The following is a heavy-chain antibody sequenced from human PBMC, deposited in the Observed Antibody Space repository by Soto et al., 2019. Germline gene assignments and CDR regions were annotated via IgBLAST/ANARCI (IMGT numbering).Heavy chain of an antibody. CDR1: GHTFTRNG. V-gene: IGHV1-18*01. CDR3: ARDNGYSYGTGRVDY. CDR2: ISAYNGNT. Sequence: QVQLVQSGAAVKKPGASVKVSCKASGHTFTRNGISWVRQAPGQGLEWMGWISAYNGNTNYAQKIQGRVTMTTDTSTSTAYMELRSLRSDDTAVYYCARDNGYSYGTGRVDYWGQGTLVTVSS. J-gene: IGHJ4*02. D-gene: IGHD5-18*01.